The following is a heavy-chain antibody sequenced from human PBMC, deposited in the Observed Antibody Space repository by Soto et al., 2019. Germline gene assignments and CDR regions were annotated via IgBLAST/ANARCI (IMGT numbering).Heavy chain of an antibody. D-gene: IGHD2-2*01. CDR1: GFTFSSYV. J-gene: IGHJ6*02. CDR3: AEDGSNVVDARIGYYGMDV. Sequence: SLRLSCAASGFTFSSYVMHWVRQAPGKGLEWVAVISYDGSNKYYADSVKGRFTISRDNSKNTLYLQMNSLRAEDTAVYYCAEDGSNVVDARIGYYGMDVWGQGTTVTVSS. V-gene: IGHV3-30*18. CDR2: ISYDGSNK.